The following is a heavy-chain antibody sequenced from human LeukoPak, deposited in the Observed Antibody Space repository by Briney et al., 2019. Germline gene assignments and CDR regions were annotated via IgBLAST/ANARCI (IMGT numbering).Heavy chain of an antibody. CDR1: GGSISSGSYY. V-gene: IGHV4-61*02. Sequence: SETLSLTCTVSGGSISSGSYYWSWIRQPAGKGLEWIGRIYTSGSTNYNPSLKSRVTISVDTSKNQFSLKLSSVTAADTAVYYCARVGDCGGDCYSSWGQGTLVTVSS. CDR2: IYTSGST. D-gene: IGHD2-21*02. CDR3: ARVGDCGGDCYSS. J-gene: IGHJ4*02.